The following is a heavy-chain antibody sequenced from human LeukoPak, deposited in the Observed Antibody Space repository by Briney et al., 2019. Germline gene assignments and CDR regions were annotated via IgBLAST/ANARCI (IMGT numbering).Heavy chain of an antibody. CDR2: ISSSGSTI. Sequence: GGSLRLSCAASGFTFSDYYMSWIRQAPGQGLEWVSYISSSGSTIYYADSVKGRFTISRDNAKNSLYLQMNSLRAEDTAVYYCARAGPRYCTNGVCYTYYGMDVWGQGTTVTVSS. CDR1: GFTFSDYY. D-gene: IGHD2-8*01. V-gene: IGHV3-11*01. J-gene: IGHJ6*02. CDR3: ARAGPRYCTNGVCYTYYGMDV.